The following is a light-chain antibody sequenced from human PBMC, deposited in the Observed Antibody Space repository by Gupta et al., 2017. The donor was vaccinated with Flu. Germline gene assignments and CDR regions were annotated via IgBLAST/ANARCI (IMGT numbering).Light chain of an antibody. J-gene: IGLJ2*01. CDR1: KLGDKY. CDR3: QAWDSSAVV. CDR2: QDS. Sequence: SPGQTASITCSGDKLGDKYACWYQQKPGQSPVLVIYQDSKRPSGIPERFSGSNSGNTATLTISGTQAMDEADYYCQAWDSSAVVFGGGTKLTVL. V-gene: IGLV3-1*01.